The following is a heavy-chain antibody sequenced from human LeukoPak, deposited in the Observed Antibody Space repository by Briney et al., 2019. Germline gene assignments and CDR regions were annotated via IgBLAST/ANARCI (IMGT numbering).Heavy chain of an antibody. CDR1: GGSFSVYY. V-gene: IGHV4-34*01. Sequence: KPSETLSLTSALHGGSFSVYYWSCIRQPPRRGPEWMGEIKQSGGTNYNPSLTSRVTISVDTSKNQYSLKLSSVTAANTAVYYSARSARLGTLMVYAAPGIANQGIFDYWGQGTLVTVSS. CDR3: ARSARLGTLMVYAAPGIANQGIFDY. CDR2: IKQSGGT. D-gene: IGHD2-8*01. J-gene: IGHJ4*02.